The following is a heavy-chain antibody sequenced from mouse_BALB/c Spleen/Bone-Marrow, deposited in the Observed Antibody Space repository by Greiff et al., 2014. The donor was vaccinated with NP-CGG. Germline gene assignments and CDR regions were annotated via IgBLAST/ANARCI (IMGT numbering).Heavy chain of an antibody. V-gene: IGHV5-17*02. CDR2: ISSGSSPI. CDR1: GFTFSSFG. J-gene: IGHJ2*01. Sequence: VQLQQSGGGLVQPGGSRKLSCAASGFTFSSFGMHWVRQAPEKVLEWVAYISSGSSPIFYADTVKGRFTISRDNPKNTLFLQMTSLRSEDTAMYYCTRGGNWEDFDYWGQGTTLTVSS. D-gene: IGHD4-1*01. CDR3: TRGGNWEDFDY.